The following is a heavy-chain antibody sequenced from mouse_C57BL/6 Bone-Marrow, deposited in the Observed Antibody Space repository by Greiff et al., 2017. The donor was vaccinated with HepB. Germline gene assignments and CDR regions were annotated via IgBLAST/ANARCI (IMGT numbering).Heavy chain of an antibody. D-gene: IGHD1-1*02. CDR1: GYTFTSYG. CDR2: IYPRSGNT. J-gene: IGHJ3*01. Sequence: VKLVESGAELARPGASVKLSCKASGYTFTSYGISWVKQRTGQGLEWIGEIYPRSGNTYYNEKFKGKATLTADKSSSTAYMELRSLTSEDSAVYFCARWGYGEWFAYWGQGTLVTVSA. CDR3: ARWGYGEWFAY. V-gene: IGHV1-81*01.